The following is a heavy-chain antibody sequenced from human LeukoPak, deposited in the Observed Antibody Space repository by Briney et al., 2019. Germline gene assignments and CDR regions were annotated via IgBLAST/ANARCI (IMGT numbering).Heavy chain of an antibody. J-gene: IGHJ6*04. Sequence: GGSLRLSCAASGFTVSGNYMSWVRQAPGKGLEWVSVIYSDDRTYYADPVKGRFTISRDNSKNTLYLQMNTLRAEDTAVYYCTRDGDYYDTSGPDVWGKGTTVTVSS. CDR2: IYSDDRT. CDR3: TRDGDYYDTSGPDV. D-gene: IGHD3-22*01. CDR1: GFTVSGNY. V-gene: IGHV3-53*01.